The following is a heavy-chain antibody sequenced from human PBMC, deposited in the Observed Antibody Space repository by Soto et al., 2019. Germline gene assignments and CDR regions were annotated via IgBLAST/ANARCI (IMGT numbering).Heavy chain of an antibody. CDR1: GFSLSSSGAS. CDR3: APSSTTTIFGVVIPSNWFDP. Sequence: SGPKLVNPTPPLTLTCSFAGFSLSSSGASVGWIRQPPGKALEWLALIYWNDDKRYNPSLKSRLTVTKDTSKDHVVLTMTNMDPVDTATYYCAPSSTTTIFGVVIPSNWFDPWGQGTLVTVSS. D-gene: IGHD3-3*01. V-gene: IGHV2-5*01. J-gene: IGHJ5*02. CDR2: IYWNDDK.